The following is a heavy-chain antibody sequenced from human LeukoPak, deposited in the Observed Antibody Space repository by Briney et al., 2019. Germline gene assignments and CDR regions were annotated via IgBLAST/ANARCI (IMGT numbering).Heavy chain of an antibody. V-gene: IGHV3-21*01. Sequence: GGSLRLSCTASGFTFSSYSMNWVRQAPGKGLEWVSSIITSSSYIYYADSVKGRFTISRDNARNSLYLQMNTLRAEDTAVYYCARGYSSSWHHYYSYMDVWGKGTTVTVSS. J-gene: IGHJ6*03. CDR2: IITSSSYI. CDR1: GFTFSSYS. D-gene: IGHD6-13*01. CDR3: ARGYSSSWHHYYSYMDV.